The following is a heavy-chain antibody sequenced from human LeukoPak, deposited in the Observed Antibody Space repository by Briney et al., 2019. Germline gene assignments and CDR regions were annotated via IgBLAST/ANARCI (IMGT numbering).Heavy chain of an antibody. V-gene: IGHV1-3*01. Sequence: GASVKVSCKASGYTFTSYAMHWVRQAPGQRLEWMGWINAGNGNTKYSQKFQGRVTITRDTSASTAYMELSSLRSEDTAVYYCARGDYYDSSGPNAFDIWGQGTMVTVSS. J-gene: IGHJ3*02. D-gene: IGHD3-22*01. CDR2: INAGNGNT. CDR3: ARGDYYDSSGPNAFDI. CDR1: GYTFTSYA.